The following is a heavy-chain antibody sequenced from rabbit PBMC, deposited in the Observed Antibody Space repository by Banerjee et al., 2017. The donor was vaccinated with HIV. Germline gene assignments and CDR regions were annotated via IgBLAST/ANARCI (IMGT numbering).Heavy chain of an antibody. D-gene: IGHD4-2*01. Sequence: QQQLEESGGGLVKPEGSLTLTCTASGFTFSSSYWMTWVRQAPGKGLEWIGWIDIDAGSTNYASWAKGRFTISKTSSTTVTLQMTRLTAADTATYFCARGASYAVDGAFDPWGPGTLVTVS. CDR3: ARGASYAVDGAFDP. CDR2: IDIDAGST. J-gene: IGHJ2*01. CDR1: GFTFSSSYW. V-gene: IGHV1S45*01.